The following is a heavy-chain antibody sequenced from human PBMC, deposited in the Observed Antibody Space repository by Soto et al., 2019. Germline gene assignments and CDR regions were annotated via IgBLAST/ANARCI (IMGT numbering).Heavy chain of an antibody. CDR2: IHSSGTF. CDR1: GASISNAY. D-gene: IGHD2-15*01. J-gene: IGHJ6*02. V-gene: IGHV4-4*07. CDR3: ARDRGYDAHDYYYNAMDV. Sequence: SETLSLTCTVSGASISNAYWSWIRQAAGKRLEWIGRIHSSGTFNYNPSLKSRVSISRDTSKNQISLKLSSVTAADTAVYYCARDRGYDAHDYYYNAMDVWGQGTMVTVSS.